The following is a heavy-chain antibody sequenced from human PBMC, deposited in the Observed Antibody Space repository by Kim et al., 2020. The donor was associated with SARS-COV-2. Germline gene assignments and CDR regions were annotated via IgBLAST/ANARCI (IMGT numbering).Heavy chain of an antibody. CDR1: GYTLTELS. CDR3: ATVWGIAVAGGLFDY. J-gene: IGHJ4*02. V-gene: IGHV1-24*01. CDR2: FDPEDGET. D-gene: IGHD6-19*01. Sequence: ASVKVSCKVSGYTLTELSMHWVRQAPGKGLEWMGGFDPEDGETIYAQKFQGRVTMTEDTSTDTAYMELSSLRSEDTAVYYCATVWGIAVAGGLFDYWGQGTLVTVSS.